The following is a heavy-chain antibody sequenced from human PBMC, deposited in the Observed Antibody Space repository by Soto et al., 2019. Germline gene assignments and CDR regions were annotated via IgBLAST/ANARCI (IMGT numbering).Heavy chain of an antibody. D-gene: IGHD6-13*01. Sequence: QVQLVQSGAEVKKPGASVKVSCKASGYTFAGYYIHWVRQAPGQGLEWMGWIDPNTGGTNYAQKFQGRVTITADTSTYTVYMELSELRSGDTAVYYCARGGYSSTWSNLLDRSGLDVWGQGTTVTVSS. CDR2: IDPNTGGT. CDR3: ARGGYSSTWSNLLDRSGLDV. V-gene: IGHV1-2*02. J-gene: IGHJ6*02. CDR1: GYTFAGYY.